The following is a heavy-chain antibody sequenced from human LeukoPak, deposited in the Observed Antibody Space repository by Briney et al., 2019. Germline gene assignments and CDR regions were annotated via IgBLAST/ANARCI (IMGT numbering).Heavy chain of an antibody. V-gene: IGHV4-59*08. CDR3: ARRAYYDFWSAQDYGMDV. CDR2: IYYSGST. Sequence: PGGSLRLSCAASGFTFTSYAMSWVRQPPGKGLEWIGYIYYSGSTYYNPSLKSRVTISVDTSKNQFSLKLSSVTAADTAVYYCARRAYYDFWSAQDYGMDVWGQGTTVTVSS. D-gene: IGHD3-3*01. CDR1: GFTFTSYA. J-gene: IGHJ6*02.